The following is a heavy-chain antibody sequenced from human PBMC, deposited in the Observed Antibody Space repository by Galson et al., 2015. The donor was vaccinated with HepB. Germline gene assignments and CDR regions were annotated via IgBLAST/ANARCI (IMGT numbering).Heavy chain of an antibody. CDR3: ARAHGSGLLEYFDY. CDR1: GFTFSSYS. CDR2: ISSSSSYI. Sequence: SLRLSCAASGFTFSSYSMNWVRQAPGKGLEWVSSISSSSSYIYYADSVKGRFTISRDNAKNSLYLQMNSLRAEDTAVYYCARAHGSGLLEYFDYWGQGTLVTVSS. D-gene: IGHD3-10*01. V-gene: IGHV3-21*01. J-gene: IGHJ4*02.